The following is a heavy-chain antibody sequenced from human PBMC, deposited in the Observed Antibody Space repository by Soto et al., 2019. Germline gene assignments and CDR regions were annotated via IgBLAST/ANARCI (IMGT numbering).Heavy chain of an antibody. CDR3: AKDGVYYYGSGSYYNVKYSYGLRYYGMDV. CDR1: GFTISSYG. Sequence: GGPRGRSCAASGFTISSYGMHWVRQAPGEGLKWVAVISYDGSNKYYADSVKGRFTISRDNSKNTLYLQMNSLRAEDTAVYYCAKDGVYYYGSGSYYNVKYSYGLRYYGMDVWGQGNTVTGSS. V-gene: IGHV3-30*18. J-gene: IGHJ6*02. D-gene: IGHD3-10*01. CDR2: ISYDGSNK.